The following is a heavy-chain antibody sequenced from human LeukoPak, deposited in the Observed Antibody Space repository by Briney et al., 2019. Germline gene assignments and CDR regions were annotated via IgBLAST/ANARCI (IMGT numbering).Heavy chain of an antibody. Sequence: ASVKVSCKASGYTFTSYGISWVRQAPGQGLEWMGWISAYNGNTNYAQKLQGRVTMTTDTSTSTAYMELSSLRSEDTAVYYCARGRGSPYGDYGPVDYWGQGTLVTVSS. J-gene: IGHJ4*02. D-gene: IGHD4-17*01. CDR3: ARGRGSPYGDYGPVDY. V-gene: IGHV1-18*01. CDR2: ISAYNGNT. CDR1: GYTFTSYG.